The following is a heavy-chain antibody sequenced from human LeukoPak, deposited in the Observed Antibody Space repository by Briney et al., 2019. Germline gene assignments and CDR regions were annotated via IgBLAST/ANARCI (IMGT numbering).Heavy chain of an antibody. CDR3: AKDSMYYYDSSGYFDY. V-gene: IGHV3-23*01. Sequence: GGSLRLSCAASGFTFSSYSMNWVRQAPGKGLEGVSSISSGSGGSTYYADSVKGRFTISRDNSKNTLYLQMNSLRAEDTAVYYCAKDSMYYYDSSGYFDYWGQGTLVTVSS. CDR2: ISSGSGGST. D-gene: IGHD3-22*01. CDR1: GFTFSSYS. J-gene: IGHJ4*02.